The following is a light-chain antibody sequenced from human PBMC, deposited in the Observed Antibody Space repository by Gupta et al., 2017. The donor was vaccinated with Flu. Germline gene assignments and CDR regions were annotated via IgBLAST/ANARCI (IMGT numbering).Light chain of an antibody. V-gene: IGLV1-47*01. CDR3: AAWDDSLSGHVV. Sequence: QSVLTQPPAASGTPGQRVTISCSGSSSNIGSNYVYWYQQPPGTAPKRLIYRNNQRPSGAPARFSGSKSGTSASLAISGLRSEDEADYYCAAWDDSLSGHVVFGGGTKLTVL. CDR1: SSNIGSNY. CDR2: RNN. J-gene: IGLJ2*01.